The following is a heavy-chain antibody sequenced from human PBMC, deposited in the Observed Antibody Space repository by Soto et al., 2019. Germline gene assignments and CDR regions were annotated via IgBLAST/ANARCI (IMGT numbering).Heavy chain of an antibody. V-gene: IGHV1-46*03. Sequence: ASVMVSCKASGYTFTSYYMHWVRQAPGQGLEWMGIINPSGGSTSYAQKFQGRVTMTRDTSTSTVYMELSSLRSEDTAVYYCARSPTYYYGSGSYDAFDIWGQGTMGTVSS. D-gene: IGHD3-10*01. CDR1: GYTFTSYY. CDR2: INPSGGST. J-gene: IGHJ3*02. CDR3: ARSPTYYYGSGSYDAFDI.